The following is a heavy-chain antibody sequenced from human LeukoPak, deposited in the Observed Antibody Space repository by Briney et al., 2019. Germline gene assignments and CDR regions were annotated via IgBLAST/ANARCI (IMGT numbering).Heavy chain of an antibody. Sequence: GGSLRLSCAASGFTFDDYGMSSVRQAPGKGLEWVSGINWNGGSTGYADSVKGRFTISRDNTKNSLYLQMNSLRAEDTALYYCAGGRGSDWFDPWGQGTLVTVSS. D-gene: IGHD3-10*01. CDR3: AGGRGSDWFDP. J-gene: IGHJ5*02. CDR2: INWNGGST. V-gene: IGHV3-20*04. CDR1: GFTFDDYG.